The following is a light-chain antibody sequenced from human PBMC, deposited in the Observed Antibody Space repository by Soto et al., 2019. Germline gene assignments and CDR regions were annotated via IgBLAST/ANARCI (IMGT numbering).Light chain of an antibody. CDR1: QTIGYW. CDR3: QQYHDYSRT. J-gene: IGKJ4*02. Sequence: DIQMTQSPSTLSASIGDRVIITCRASQTIGYWLAWYQQKSGKAPKLLIYMASRLEGGVPSRFSGSGSGTEFTLTITSLRPDDFATYYCQQYHDYSRTFGRGTKVE. CDR2: MAS. V-gene: IGKV1-5*03.